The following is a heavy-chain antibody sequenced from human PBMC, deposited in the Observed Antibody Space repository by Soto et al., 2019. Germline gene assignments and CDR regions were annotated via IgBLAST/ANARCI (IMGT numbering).Heavy chain of an antibody. D-gene: IGHD3-3*01. V-gene: IGHV3-23*01. J-gene: IGHJ3*02. CDR3: GKGVGGFWSGYDAFDI. CDR2: ISGSGGST. Sequence: GGSLRLSCAASGFTFSSYAMSWVRQAPGKGLEWVSAISGSGGSTYYADSVKGRFTISRDNSKNTLYLQMNSLRAEDTAVYYCGKGVGGFWSGYDAFDIWGQRTMVTVSS. CDR1: GFTFSSYA.